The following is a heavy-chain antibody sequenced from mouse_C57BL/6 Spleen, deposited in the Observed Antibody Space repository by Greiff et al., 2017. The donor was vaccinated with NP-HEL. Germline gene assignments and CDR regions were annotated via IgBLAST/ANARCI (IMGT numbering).Heavy chain of an antibody. D-gene: IGHD2-5*01. Sequence: QVQLQQSGPELVKPGASVKISCKASGYAFSSSWMNWVKQRPGKGLEWIGRIYPGDGDTNYNGKFKGKATLTADKSSSTAYMQLSSLTSEDSAVYFCASGSYYSNSYYFDYWGQGTTLTVSS. V-gene: IGHV1-82*01. CDR2: IYPGDGDT. CDR3: ASGSYYSNSYYFDY. J-gene: IGHJ2*01. CDR1: GYAFSSSW.